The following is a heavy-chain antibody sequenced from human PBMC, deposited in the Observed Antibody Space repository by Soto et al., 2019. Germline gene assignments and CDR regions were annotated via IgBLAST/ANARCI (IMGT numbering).Heavy chain of an antibody. V-gene: IGHV1-18*04. CDR1: GYTFNTYG. D-gene: IGHD3-3*01. CDR3: ARARHTGYDSWPYYGMDA. CDR2: ISNYDSNT. J-gene: IGHJ6*02. Sequence: ASVKVSCKASGYTFNTYGISWMRQAPGQGLEWMGWISNYDSNTYYAQNVQGRVAMTTNTSTSTAYLELRSLSSDDTAVYYCARARHTGYDSWPYYGMDAWGQGTTVTVSS.